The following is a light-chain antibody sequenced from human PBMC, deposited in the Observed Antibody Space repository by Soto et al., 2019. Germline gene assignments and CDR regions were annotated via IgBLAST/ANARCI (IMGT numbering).Light chain of an antibody. CDR1: MSNIGNNY. Sequence: QSVLTQPPSASGTPGQSVTISCSGSMSNIGNNYVYWYQQLPGAAPKLLIFSNHQRPSGVPARFAASKSGTSGSLAISGLRSEDEGDYYCAAWDDSLSGQWVFGGGTKLTVL. CDR3: AAWDDSLSGQWV. CDR2: SNH. V-gene: IGLV1-47*02. J-gene: IGLJ3*02.